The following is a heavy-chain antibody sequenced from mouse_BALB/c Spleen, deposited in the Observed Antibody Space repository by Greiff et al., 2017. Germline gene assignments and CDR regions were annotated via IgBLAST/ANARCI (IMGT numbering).Heavy chain of an antibody. CDR2: ISSGGST. V-gene: IGHV5-6-5*01. CDR3: ARARYDGSPWFAY. D-gene: IGHD2-14*01. CDR1: GFTFSSYA. Sequence: EVKLMESGGGLVKPGGSLKLSCAASGFTFSSYAMSWVRQTPEKRLEWVASISSGGSTYYPDSVKGRFTISRDNARNILYLQMSSLRSEDTAMYYCARARYDGSPWFAYWGQGTLVTVSA. J-gene: IGHJ3*01.